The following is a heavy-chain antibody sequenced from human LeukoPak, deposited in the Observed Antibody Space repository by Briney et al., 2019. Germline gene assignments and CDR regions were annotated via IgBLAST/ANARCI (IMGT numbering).Heavy chain of an antibody. CDR3: ASYYYDSSGYSGGFDY. CDR2: ISYDGSNK. V-gene: IGHV3-30*03. D-gene: IGHD3-22*01. Sequence: PGGSLRLSCAASGFTFSSYGMHWVRQAPGKGLEWVAVISYDGSNKYYADSVKGRFTISRDNSKNTLYLQMNSLRAEDTAVYYCASYYYDSSGYSGGFDYWGQGTLVTVSS. CDR1: GFTFSSYG. J-gene: IGHJ4*02.